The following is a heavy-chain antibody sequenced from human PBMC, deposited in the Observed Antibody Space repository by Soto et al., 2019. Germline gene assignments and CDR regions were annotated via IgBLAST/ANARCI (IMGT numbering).Heavy chain of an antibody. V-gene: IGHV4-31*03. Sequence: QVQLQESGPGLVKPSQTLSLTCTVSGGSISSGGYYWSWIRQHPGKGLEWIGYIYYSGSTYYNPSLKSRVTIPVDTSKDQFSRKLGSVTAADTAVYYCARSRREYSSSSTDYYYYYYMDVWGKGTTVTVSS. CDR2: IYYSGST. J-gene: IGHJ6*03. CDR3: ARSRREYSSSSTDYYYYYYMDV. D-gene: IGHD6-6*01. CDR1: GGSISSGGYY.